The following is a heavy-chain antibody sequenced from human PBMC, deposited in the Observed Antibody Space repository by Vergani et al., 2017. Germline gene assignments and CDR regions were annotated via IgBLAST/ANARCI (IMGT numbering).Heavy chain of an antibody. V-gene: IGHV3-9*01. CDR1: GLKDHRYA. CDR3: GKDLNAGGMDV. CDR2: MSWDVDGV. Sequence: EVQVVESGGGLVQPGGSLRLSCLVLGLKDHRYAIHWVRQVPGRGLEWVSGMSWDVDGVGYADSVKGRYTISKDRASNSSLLQMNSLRPEDSGSYFCGKDLNAGGMDVWGNGTTVTVSS. J-gene: IGHJ6*04.